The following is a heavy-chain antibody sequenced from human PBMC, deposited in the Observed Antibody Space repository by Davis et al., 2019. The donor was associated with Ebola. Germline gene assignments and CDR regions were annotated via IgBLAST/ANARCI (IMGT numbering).Heavy chain of an antibody. CDR1: GVSVSPSY. J-gene: IGHJ5*02. CDR2: IYYSGST. Sequence: MPSETLSLTCTVPGVSVSPSYWSWIRQPPGKRLEWIGYIYYSGSTNYNPSLKSRVTISMDTSQNQVSLKLNSVTAADTAIYYCARPRGDGYNYWFDPWGRGTLVTVSS. V-gene: IGHV4-59*02. CDR3: ARPRGDGYNYWFDP. D-gene: IGHD5-24*01.